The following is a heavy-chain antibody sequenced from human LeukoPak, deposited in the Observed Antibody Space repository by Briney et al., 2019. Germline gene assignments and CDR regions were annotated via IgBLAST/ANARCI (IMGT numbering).Heavy chain of an antibody. J-gene: IGHJ4*02. CDR2: ISGSGGST. CDR3: AKDLGDYGDYSFRDY. Sequence: GGSLRLSCATSGFTFSSYAMSWVRQAPGKGLEWVSAISGSGGSTYYADSVKGRFTISRDNSKNTLYLQMNSLRAEDTAVYYCAKDLGDYGDYSFRDYWGQGTLVTVSS. CDR1: GFTFSSYA. V-gene: IGHV3-23*01. D-gene: IGHD4-17*01.